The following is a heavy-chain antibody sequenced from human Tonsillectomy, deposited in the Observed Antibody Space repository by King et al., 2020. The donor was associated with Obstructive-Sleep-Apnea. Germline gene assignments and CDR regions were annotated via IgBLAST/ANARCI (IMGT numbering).Heavy chain of an antibody. CDR3: ARLYDTRRYCDY. CDR2: IYYSGFT. CDR1: GGSMSSFY. Sequence: QLQESGPGLVKPSETLSLTCTVSGGSMSSFYWSWIRQPPGKGLEWIGYIYYSGFTNNSPSLTGRANISVDTSQNQFSLRLNSVTAADTAVYYCARLYDTRRYCDYWGQGILVTVSS. V-gene: IGHV4-59*08. D-gene: IGHD3-9*01. J-gene: IGHJ4*02.